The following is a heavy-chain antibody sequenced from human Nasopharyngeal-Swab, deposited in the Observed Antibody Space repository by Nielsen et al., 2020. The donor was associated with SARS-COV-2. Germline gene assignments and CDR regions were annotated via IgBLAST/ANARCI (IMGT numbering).Heavy chain of an antibody. CDR3: ARKGAYYYYYYSMDV. Sequence: WIRQPPGKGLEWVANIKQDGSEKYYVDSVKGRFTISRDNAKNSLYLQMNSLRAEDTAVYYCARKGAYYYYYYSMDVWGQGTTVTVSS. J-gene: IGHJ6*02. CDR2: IKQDGSEK. D-gene: IGHD3-16*01. V-gene: IGHV3-7*01.